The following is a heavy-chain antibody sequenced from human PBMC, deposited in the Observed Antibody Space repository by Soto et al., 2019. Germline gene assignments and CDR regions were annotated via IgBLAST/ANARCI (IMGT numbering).Heavy chain of an antibody. CDR3: ARHSYFHCDFYDFDY. CDR2: IYFSGTT. Sequence: QVQLQESGPGLVKPSETLSLTCTVSGGSISSYYWSWIRQPPGKGLEWIVYIYFSGTTNYNPSLRSLVTISVDTSKNPFSLKLSSVTAADPAVYYCARHSYFHCDFYDFDYWGHGTLVPVSS. V-gene: IGHV4-59*08. J-gene: IGHJ4*01. CDR1: GGSISSYY. D-gene: IGHD2-21*02.